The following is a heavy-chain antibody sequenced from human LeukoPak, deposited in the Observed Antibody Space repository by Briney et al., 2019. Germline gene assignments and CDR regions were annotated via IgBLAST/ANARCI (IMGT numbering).Heavy chain of an antibody. CDR1: GGSISSGDYY. J-gene: IGHJ4*02. CDR2: IYYSGST. Sequence: PSETLSLTCTVSGGSISSGDYYWSWIRQPPGKGLEWIGYIYYSGSTYYNPSLKSRVTISVYTSKNQFSLKLSSVTAADTAVYYCAREVATVTTFDYWGQGTLVTVSS. CDR3: AREVATVTTFDY. V-gene: IGHV4-30-4*01. D-gene: IGHD4-17*01.